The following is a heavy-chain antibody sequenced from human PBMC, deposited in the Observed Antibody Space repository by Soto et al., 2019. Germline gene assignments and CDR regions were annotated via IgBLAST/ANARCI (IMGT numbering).Heavy chain of an antibody. J-gene: IGHJ4*02. Sequence: SETLSHTCTVSGGSISSSSYYWGWIRQPPGKGLEWIGSIYYSGSTYYNPSLKSRVTISVDTSKNQFSLKLSSVTAADTAVYYCSRHILSDPYAILTRSSTYFHYWGQGTLVTVSS. CDR2: IYYSGST. D-gene: IGHD3-9*01. CDR1: GGSISSSSYY. CDR3: SRHILSDPYAILTRSSTYFHY. V-gene: IGHV4-39*01.